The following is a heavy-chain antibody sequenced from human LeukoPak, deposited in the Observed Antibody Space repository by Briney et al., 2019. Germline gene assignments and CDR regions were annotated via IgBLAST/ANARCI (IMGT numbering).Heavy chain of an antibody. D-gene: IGHD2-2*01. Sequence: ASVKVSCKASGYTFTSYDINWVRQAPGQGLEWMGWISAYNGNTNYAQKLQGRVTMTTDTSTSTAYMELRSLRSDDTAVYYCARVDQDIVVVPADYWGQGTLVTVSS. CDR1: GYTFTSYD. V-gene: IGHV1-18*01. CDR2: ISAYNGNT. J-gene: IGHJ4*02. CDR3: ARVDQDIVVVPADY.